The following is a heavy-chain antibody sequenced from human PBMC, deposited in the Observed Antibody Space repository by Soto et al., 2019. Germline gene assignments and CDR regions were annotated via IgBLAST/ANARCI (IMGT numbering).Heavy chain of an antibody. D-gene: IGHD6-13*01. CDR3: ARAAAGTDPVLFAY. CDR1: GYTFTGYY. Sequence: VSCKASGYTFTGYYIHWVRQAPGQGLEWMGWINPNSGGTNYAQKFQGWVTMTRDTSISTAYMELSRLRSDDTAVYYCARAAAGTDPVLFAYWGQGTLVTVSS. J-gene: IGHJ4*02. CDR2: INPNSGGT. V-gene: IGHV1-2*04.